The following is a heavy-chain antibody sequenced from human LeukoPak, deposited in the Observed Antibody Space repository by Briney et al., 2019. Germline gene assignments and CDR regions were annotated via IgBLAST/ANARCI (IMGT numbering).Heavy chain of an antibody. CDR2: IKDDGSQK. J-gene: IGHJ4*02. CDR1: GFTFSGYW. CDR3: ARGSGWCDY. V-gene: IGHV3-7*03. Sequence: GESLRLSCAASGFTFSGYWTTWVRQAPGKGLEWVANIKDDGSQKYYVDSVKGRFTVSRDNAKNSLYLQINSLRAEDTAVYYCARGSGWCDYWGQGTLVTVSS. D-gene: IGHD6-19*01.